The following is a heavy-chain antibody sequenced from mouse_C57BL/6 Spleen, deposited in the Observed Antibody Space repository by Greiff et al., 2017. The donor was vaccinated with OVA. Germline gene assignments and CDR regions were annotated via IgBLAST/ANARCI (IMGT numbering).Heavy chain of an antibody. D-gene: IGHD2-3*01. CDR2: INPSNGGT. Sequence: VQLQQPGTELVKPGASVKLSCKASGYTFTSYWMHWVKQRPGQGLEWIGNINPSNGGTNYNEKFKSKATLTVDKSSSTAYMQLSSLTSEDSAVYYCARSGGYDGPWFAYWGQGTLVTVSA. J-gene: IGHJ3*01. CDR3: ARSGGYDGPWFAY. V-gene: IGHV1-53*01. CDR1: GYTFTSYW.